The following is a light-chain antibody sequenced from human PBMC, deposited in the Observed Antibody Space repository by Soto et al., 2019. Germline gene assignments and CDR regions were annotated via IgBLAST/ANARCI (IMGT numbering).Light chain of an antibody. CDR2: DVV. Sequence: QSALTQPASVSGSPGQTITISCTGTSNDVGIYNYVSWYQQHPGKAPKLMMYDVVSLPAGGSNRCSGSKSGVTASLTISGLQAEDEADYYCASYTTSYTLVFGGGTKVTVL. CDR1: SNDVGIYNY. V-gene: IGLV2-14*01. J-gene: IGLJ2*01. CDR3: ASYTTSYTLV.